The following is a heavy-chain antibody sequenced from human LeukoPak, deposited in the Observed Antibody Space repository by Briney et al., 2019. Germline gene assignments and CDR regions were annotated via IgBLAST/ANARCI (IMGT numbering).Heavy chain of an antibody. Sequence: PGGSLRLSCAASGFTFSSYSMNWVRQAPGKGLEWVSFISSSSYIYYADSVKGRFTISRDNAKNSLYLQMNSLRAEDTAVYYCARVYSSSWYGVNYYYYGMDVWGQGTTVTVSS. D-gene: IGHD6-13*01. J-gene: IGHJ6*02. CDR3: ARVYSSSWYGVNYYYYGMDV. CDR2: ISSSSYI. V-gene: IGHV3-21*01. CDR1: GFTFSSYS.